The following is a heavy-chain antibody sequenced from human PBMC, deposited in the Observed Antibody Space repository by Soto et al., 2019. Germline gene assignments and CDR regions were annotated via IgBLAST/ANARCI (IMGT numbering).Heavy chain of an antibody. D-gene: IGHD6-19*01. CDR2: IYYSGST. Sequence: PSETLPLTWTVSGGSVSSGSYCWSWIRPPPGKGLEWIGYIYYSGSTNYNPSLKSRVTISVDTSKNQFSLKLSSVTAADTAVYYCARGIEGWYQGRYYYGMDVWGQGTTVTVSS. CDR1: GGSVSSGSYC. CDR3: ARGIEGWYQGRYYYGMDV. V-gene: IGHV4-61*01. J-gene: IGHJ6*02.